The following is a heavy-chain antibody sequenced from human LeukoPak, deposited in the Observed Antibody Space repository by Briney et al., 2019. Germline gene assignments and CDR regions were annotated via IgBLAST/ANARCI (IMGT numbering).Heavy chain of an antibody. V-gene: IGHV4-34*01. CDR2: INHSGST. J-gene: IGHJ3*02. CDR1: GRSFSGYY. Sequence: SSETLSLTCAVYGRSFSGYYWSWIRQPPGKGLEWIGEINHSGSTNYNPSLKSRVTISVDTSKNQFSLKPSSVTAADTAVYYCARGGRGGWLDAFDIWGQGTMVTVSS. CDR3: ARGGRGGWLDAFDI. D-gene: IGHD3-16*01.